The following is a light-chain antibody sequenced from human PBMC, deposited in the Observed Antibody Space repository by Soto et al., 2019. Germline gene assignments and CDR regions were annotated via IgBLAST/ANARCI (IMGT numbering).Light chain of an antibody. CDR1: SSDVGGYNF. CDR2: DVS. Sequence: QSALTQPRSVSGSPGQSVTISCTGTSSDVGGYNFVSWYQQHPGKSPKLMIYDVSKRPSGVPDRLSGSKSGNTASLTISWLQAEDEADSYCCSYAGSYTWVFGPGTKLTVL. CDR3: CSYAGSYTWV. V-gene: IGLV2-11*01. J-gene: IGLJ1*01.